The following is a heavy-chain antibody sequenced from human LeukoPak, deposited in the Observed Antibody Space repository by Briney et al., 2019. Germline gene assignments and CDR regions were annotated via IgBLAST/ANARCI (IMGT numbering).Heavy chain of an antibody. CDR2: INPNSGGT. CDR3: ASTPPTVTTLGYFDY. Sequence: ASVKVSCKASGYTFTGYYMHWVRQAPGQGLEWMGWINPNSGGTNYAQKFQGRVTMTRDTSISTAYMELSRLRSDDTAVYYCASTPPTVTTLGYFDYWGQGTLVTVSS. V-gene: IGHV1-2*02. D-gene: IGHD4-17*01. CDR1: GYTFTGYY. J-gene: IGHJ4*02.